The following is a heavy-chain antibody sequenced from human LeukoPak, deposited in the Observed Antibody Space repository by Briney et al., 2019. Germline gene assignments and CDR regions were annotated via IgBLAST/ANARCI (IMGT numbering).Heavy chain of an antibody. D-gene: IGHD2-2*01. CDR1: GGSISRYY. CDR3: ARDVVVPAAMGTGWFDP. J-gene: IGHJ5*02. CDR2: IYTSGST. Sequence: PSETLSLTCTVSGGSISRYYWSWIRQPAGKGLEWIGRIYTSGSTNYNPSLKSRVTMSVDTSKNQFSLKLSSVTAADTAVYYCARDVVVPAAMGTGWFDPWGQGTLVTVSS. V-gene: IGHV4-4*07.